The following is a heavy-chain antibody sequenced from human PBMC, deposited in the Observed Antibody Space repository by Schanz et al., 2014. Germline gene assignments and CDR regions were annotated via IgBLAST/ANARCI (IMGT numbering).Heavy chain of an antibody. CDR2: ISGSGNTI. CDR1: GFTFSSHS. J-gene: IGHJ4*02. CDR3: ARRYSGRYCFDY. D-gene: IGHD1-26*01. Sequence: VQLVESGGGVVQPGGSLRLSCVASGFTFSSHSMNWVRQAPGQGLEWLSYISGSGNTIYYADSVKGRFTISRDNGKNSLYLQMDRLRDEDTAVYYCARRYSGRYCFDYWGQGTLVAVSS. V-gene: IGHV3-48*02.